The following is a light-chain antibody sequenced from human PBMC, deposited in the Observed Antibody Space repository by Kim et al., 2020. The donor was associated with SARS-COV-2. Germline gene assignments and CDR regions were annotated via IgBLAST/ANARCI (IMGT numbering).Light chain of an antibody. V-gene: IGLV3-1*01. J-gene: IGLJ1*01. CDR2: QDS. CDR1: KLGDKY. Sequence: SYELTQPPSVSVSPGQTASITCSGDKLGDKYACWYQQKPGQSPVLVIYQDSKRPSGIPERFSGSNSGNTATLTISGTQAMDEADYYCQAWDSRSVFGTGTKVTV. CDR3: QAWDSRSV.